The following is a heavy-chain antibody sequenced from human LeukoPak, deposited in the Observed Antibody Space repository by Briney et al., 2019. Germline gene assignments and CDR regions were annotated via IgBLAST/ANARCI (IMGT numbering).Heavy chain of an antibody. CDR1: GFXFSSYG. V-gene: IGHV3-33*01. CDR3: ARDRPGGGINGMDV. D-gene: IGHD3-16*01. J-gene: IGHJ6*02. Sequence: PGGSLRLSCAPSGFXFSSYGIHWVRQAPGKGLEWVADIWNDGSNKYYADSVLGRFTISRDNSKNTMYLQIDSLRAEDTAVYYCARDRPGGGINGMDVWGQGTTVTVSS. CDR2: IWNDGSNK.